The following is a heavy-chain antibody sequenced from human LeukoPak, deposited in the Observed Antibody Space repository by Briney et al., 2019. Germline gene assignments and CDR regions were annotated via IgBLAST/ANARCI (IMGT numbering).Heavy chain of an antibody. CDR3: ARGSRGYSYG. D-gene: IGHD5-18*01. J-gene: IGHJ4*02. CDR2: IYYSGGT. Sequence: SETLSLTCTVSGGSINYYYWMWIRQPPGKGLEWIGYIYYSGGTHYNPSLKSRVTMLVDTSKNQFSLKLTAVTAADTAVYYCARGSRGYSYGWGQGTLVTVSS. V-gene: IGHV4-59*01. CDR1: GGSINYYY.